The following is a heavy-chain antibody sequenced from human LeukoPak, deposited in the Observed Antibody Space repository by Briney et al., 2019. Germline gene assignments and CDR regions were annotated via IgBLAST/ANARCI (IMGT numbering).Heavy chain of an antibody. V-gene: IGHV3-30*18. D-gene: IGHD3-22*01. Sequence: PGRSLRLSCAASGFTFSSCGMHWVRQAPGKGLEWVAVISYDGSNKYYADSVKGRFTISRDNSKNTLYLQMNSLRAEDTAVYYCAKERYYYDRSGTPDYWGQGTLVTVSS. J-gene: IGHJ4*02. CDR1: GFTFSSCG. CDR3: AKERYYYDRSGTPDY. CDR2: ISYDGSNK.